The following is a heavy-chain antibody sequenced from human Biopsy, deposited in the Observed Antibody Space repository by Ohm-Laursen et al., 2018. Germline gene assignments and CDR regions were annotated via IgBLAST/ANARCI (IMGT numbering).Heavy chain of an antibody. Sequence: SDTLSLTCTVSGDSISTYYWSWIRQPPGKGLQWIGYIYYNGNTDYNPSLQSRVTISVDTSKNHFSLRLRSMTAADTAMYYCARDRGYYSDRTVPGYFDLWGRGTLVTVSS. J-gene: IGHJ2*01. V-gene: IGHV4-59*01. CDR2: IYYNGNT. CDR1: GDSISTYY. CDR3: ARDRGYYSDRTVPGYFDL. D-gene: IGHD3-22*01.